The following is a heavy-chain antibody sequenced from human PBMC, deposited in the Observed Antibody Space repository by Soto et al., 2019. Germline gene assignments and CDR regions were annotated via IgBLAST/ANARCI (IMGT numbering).Heavy chain of an antibody. CDR2: VDHWGTN. CDR3: ARGREAAMRDKGDWFDP. J-gene: IGHJ5*02. D-gene: IGHD6-25*01. Sequence: QVQLQQWGAGLLKPSETLSLTCTVYGGSFSDYCWSWIRQPPGKGLEWIGEVDHWGTNFFNPSLTSRATIAIDTSKNPSSLNWRSVTAADPAVYYRARGREAAMRDKGDWFDPWGQGTLVTVSS. V-gene: IGHV4-34*01. CDR1: GGSFSDYC.